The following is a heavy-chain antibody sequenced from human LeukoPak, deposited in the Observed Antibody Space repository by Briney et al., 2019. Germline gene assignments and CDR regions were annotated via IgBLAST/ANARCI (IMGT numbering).Heavy chain of an antibody. CDR1: GFTFSSYW. V-gene: IGHV3-7*01. CDR2: IKQDGSEK. D-gene: IGHD3-22*01. CDR3: ARDVNYYDSSGQDDAFDI. J-gene: IGHJ3*02. Sequence: GGSLRLSCAASGFTFSSYWMSWVRQAPGKGLEWVANIKQDGSEKYYVDSVKGRFTISRDNAKNSLYLQMNSLRAEDTAVYYCARDVNYYDSSGQDDAFDIWGQGTMVTVSS.